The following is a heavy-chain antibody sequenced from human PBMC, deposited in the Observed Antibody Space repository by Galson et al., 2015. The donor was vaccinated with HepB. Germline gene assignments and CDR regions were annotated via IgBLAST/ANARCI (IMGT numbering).Heavy chain of an antibody. J-gene: IGHJ6*02. V-gene: IGHV3-30*18. CDR1: GFTFSSYG. D-gene: IGHD3-22*01. CDR3: AKDLTYYDSSGYYLDYYYYGMDV. Sequence: SLRLSCAASGFTFSSYGMHWVRQAPGKRLEWVAVISYDGSNKYYADSVKGRFTISRDNSKNTLYLQMNSLRAEDTAVYYCAKDLTYYDSSGYYLDYYYYGMDVWGQGTTVTVSS. CDR2: ISYDGSNK.